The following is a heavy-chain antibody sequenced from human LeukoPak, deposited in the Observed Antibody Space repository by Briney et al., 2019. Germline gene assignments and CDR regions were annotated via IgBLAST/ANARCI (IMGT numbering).Heavy chain of an antibody. CDR1: GITLSNYG. CDR3: AKRGVVIRVILVGFHKEAYYFDS. D-gene: IGHD3-22*01. CDR2: ISDSGGRT. Sequence: PGGSLRLSCAVSGITLSNYGMSWVRQAPGKGLEWVAGISDSGGRTNYADSVKGRFTISRDNPKNTLYLQMNSLRAVDTAVYFCAKRGVVIRVILVGFHKEAYYFDSWGQGALVTVSS. J-gene: IGHJ4*02. V-gene: IGHV3-23*01.